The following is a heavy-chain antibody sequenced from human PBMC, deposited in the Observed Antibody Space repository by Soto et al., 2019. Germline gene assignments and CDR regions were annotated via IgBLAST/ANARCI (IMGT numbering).Heavy chain of an antibody. V-gene: IGHV1-8*01. J-gene: IGHJ4*02. D-gene: IGHD6-19*01. CDR1: GYTFSSYE. Sequence: GASVKVSCKASGYTFSSYEINWVRQATGQGLEWMGWMNPNSGNTGYAQKFQGRVTMTRNTSISTAYMELSSLRSEDTALYYCARGQSGYSSGWSPNDYWGQGTLVTVSS. CDR2: MNPNSGNT. CDR3: ARGQSGYSSGWSPNDY.